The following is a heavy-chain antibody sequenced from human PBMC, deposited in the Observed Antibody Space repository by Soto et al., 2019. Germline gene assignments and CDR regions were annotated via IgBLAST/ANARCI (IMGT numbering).Heavy chain of an antibody. Sequence: GGSLRLSCAASGFTFSSYAMHWVRQAPGKGLEWVAVISYDGSNKYYADSVKGRFTISRDNSKNTLYLQMNSLRAEDTAVYYCARDRPVLRFLEWLFDYWGQGTMVTCSS. V-gene: IGHV3-30-3*01. CDR3: ARDRPVLRFLEWLFDY. D-gene: IGHD3-3*01. CDR1: GFTFSSYA. CDR2: ISYDGSNK. J-gene: IGHJ4*02.